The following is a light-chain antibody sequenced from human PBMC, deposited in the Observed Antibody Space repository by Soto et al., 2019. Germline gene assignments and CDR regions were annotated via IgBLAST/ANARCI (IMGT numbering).Light chain of an antibody. J-gene: IGKJ4*01. CDR3: QHFNSSPLT. V-gene: IGKV1-9*01. CDR1: QGINDY. Sequence: DIELTQSPSFLSASVGDRVTITCRASQGINDYLAWYQQKPGKAPKLLIYAASTLQSEVPSRFSGSASGTESTLTISLLHPEDFATYYYQHFNSSPLTFGGGTQVEVK. CDR2: AAS.